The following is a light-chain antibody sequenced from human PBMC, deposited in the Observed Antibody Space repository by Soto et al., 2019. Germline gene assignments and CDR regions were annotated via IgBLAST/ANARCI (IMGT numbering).Light chain of an antibody. CDR3: QQYDNWST. Sequence: EIVLTQSPATLSLSPGERATLSCRASQTVSTYVAWYQQKPGQAPRLLIYGASTRATGVPARFSGSGSGTEFTLTISSLQSEDFAVYYCQQYDNWSTFGGGTKVQIK. V-gene: IGKV3-15*01. J-gene: IGKJ4*01. CDR1: QTVSTY. CDR2: GAS.